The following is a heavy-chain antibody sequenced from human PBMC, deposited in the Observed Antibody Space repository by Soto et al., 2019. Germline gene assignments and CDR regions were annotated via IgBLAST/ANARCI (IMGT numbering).Heavy chain of an antibody. J-gene: IGHJ6*02. D-gene: IGHD3-10*01. CDR1: GFTFSSHG. CDR2: ISYDGSNK. CDR3: ARDPVYGSGSYYSYSGMDV. Sequence: QVQLVESGGGVVQPGRSLRLSCAASGFTFSSHGMHWVRQTPGKGLEWVAVISYDGSNKYYADSVKGRFTISRDNSKNTLYLQVNSLRAEDTAVYYCARDPVYGSGSYYSYSGMDVWGQRTTVTVSS. V-gene: IGHV3-30-3*01.